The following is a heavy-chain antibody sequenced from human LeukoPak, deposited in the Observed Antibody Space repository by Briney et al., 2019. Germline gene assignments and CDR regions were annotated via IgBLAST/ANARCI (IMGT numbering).Heavy chain of an antibody. CDR1: GGSISNYY. Sequence: SETLSLTCTVSGGSISNYYWSWIRQPAGKGLEWIGRIYSSGNSNYDPSLKSRVTMSVDTSKNQFSLKLSSVTAADTAVYYCARGSRISGTTSIFDYWGQGALVTVSS. V-gene: IGHV4-4*07. D-gene: IGHD1-20*01. CDR3: ARGSRISGTTSIFDY. J-gene: IGHJ4*02. CDR2: IYSSGNS.